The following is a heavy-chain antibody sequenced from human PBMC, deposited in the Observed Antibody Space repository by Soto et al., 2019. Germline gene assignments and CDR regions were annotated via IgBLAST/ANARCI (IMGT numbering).Heavy chain of an antibody. Sequence: SETLSLTCAVSGDSVSSSTYYYYWGWIRQPPGKGLEWIGSIYYSGSTYYNPSLKSRVTISVDTSKNQFSLVLTSVTAADTAVYYCVRHISGYTYGVDSWGQGTLVTVSS. J-gene: IGHJ4*02. D-gene: IGHD5-18*01. CDR2: IYYSGST. V-gene: IGHV4-39*01. CDR3: VRHISGYTYGVDS. CDR1: GDSVSSSTYYYY.